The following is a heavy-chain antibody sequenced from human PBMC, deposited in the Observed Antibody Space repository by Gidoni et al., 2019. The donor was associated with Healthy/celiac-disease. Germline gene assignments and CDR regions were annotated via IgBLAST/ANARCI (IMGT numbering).Heavy chain of an antibody. CDR2: IYYSGST. J-gene: IGHJ4*02. D-gene: IGHD3-22*01. Sequence: QVQLQESGPGLVKPSETLSLTCTVSGGSISSYYWSWIRQPPGKGLEWIGYIYYSGSTNYNPSLKSRVTISVDTSKNQFSLKLSSVTAADTAVYYCARVKYYYDSSGYYYYFDDWGQGTLVTVSS. CDR3: ARVKYYYDSSGYYYYFDD. CDR1: GGSISSYY. V-gene: IGHV4-59*01.